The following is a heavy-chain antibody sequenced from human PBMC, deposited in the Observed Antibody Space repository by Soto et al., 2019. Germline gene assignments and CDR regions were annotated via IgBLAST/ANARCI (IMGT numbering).Heavy chain of an antibody. J-gene: IGHJ3*01. CDR2: ITSGGGGA. Sequence: GGSLRLSCVASEVTFASYDMDWVRQAPGKGLEWVSLITSGGGGANYADSVKGRFTISRDNSKNTLYLQMNSLRAEDTAIYNCVKEGRDWNSRGSFDLWGRGTMVTVSS. CDR1: EVTFASYD. CDR3: VKEGRDWNSRGSFDL. V-gene: IGHV3-23*01. D-gene: IGHD1-1*01.